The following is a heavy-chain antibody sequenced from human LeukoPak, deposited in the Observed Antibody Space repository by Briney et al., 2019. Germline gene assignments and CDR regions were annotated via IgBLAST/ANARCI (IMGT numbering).Heavy chain of an antibody. CDR2: INHSGST. J-gene: IGHJ6*03. D-gene: IGHD1-7*01. Sequence: SETLSLTCAVYGGSFSGYYWSWIRQPPGKGLEWIGEINHSGSTNYNPSLKRRVTISVDTSKNQFSLKLSSVPAADTAVYYCARRGPNWNYGENTYYYYYYMDVWGKGTTVTVSS. CDR3: ARRGPNWNYGENTYYYYYYMDV. CDR1: GGSFSGYY. V-gene: IGHV4-34*01.